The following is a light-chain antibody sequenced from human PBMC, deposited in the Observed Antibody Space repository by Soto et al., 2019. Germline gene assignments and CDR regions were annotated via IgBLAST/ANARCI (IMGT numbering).Light chain of an antibody. Sequence: QSALTQPASVSGSPGQSITISCTGTSSDVGGYNYDSWYQQHPGKAPKLMIYEVSKRPSGVPDRFSGSKSGNTASLTVSGLQAEDEADYYCNSYAGSNNWVFGVGTKLTVL. J-gene: IGLJ3*02. CDR1: SSDVGGYNY. CDR3: NSYAGSNNWV. V-gene: IGLV2-8*01. CDR2: EVS.